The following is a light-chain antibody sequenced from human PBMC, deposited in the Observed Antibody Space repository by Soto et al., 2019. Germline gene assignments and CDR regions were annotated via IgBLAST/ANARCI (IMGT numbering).Light chain of an antibody. J-gene: IGLJ1*01. CDR3: SSYTSSGTYV. CDR1: SSDIGGYTY. CDR2: DVT. Sequence: QSALTQPASVSGSPGQSITISCTGTSSDIGGYTYVSWYQQHPGKAPKLMIYDVTNRPSGVSNRFSGSKSGNTASLTISGLQAEDEADYSCSSYTSSGTYVLGTGTKVTVL. V-gene: IGLV2-14*01.